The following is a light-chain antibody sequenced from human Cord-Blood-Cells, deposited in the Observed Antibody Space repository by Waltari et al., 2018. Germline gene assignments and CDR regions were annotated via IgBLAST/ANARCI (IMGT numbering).Light chain of an antibody. CDR1: SSDVGGYTH. CDR2: EVS. V-gene: IGLV2-8*01. CDR3: SSYAGSNNVV. Sequence: QSALTQPPSASGSPGQSVTISCTGTSSDVGGYTHVSWYPQHPGKAPKLLFYEVSKRPSGVPVRFAGSKSGNTASLTVSGLQAEDEADYYCSSYAGSNNVVFGGGTKLTVL. J-gene: IGLJ2*01.